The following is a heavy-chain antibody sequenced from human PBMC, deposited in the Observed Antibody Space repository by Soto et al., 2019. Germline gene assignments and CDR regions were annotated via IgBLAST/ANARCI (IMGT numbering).Heavy chain of an antibody. CDR3: ARQGFGQLHGLVDV. CDR1: GGSISSGGYS. Sequence: SETLSLTCAVSGGSISSGGYSWSWIRQPPGKGLEWIGYIYHSGSTYYNPSLKSRVTMSVDRSKNHFSLKVSSVTAADTALYYCARQGFGQLHGLVDVWGPGTTVTVSS. D-gene: IGHD3-10*01. CDR2: IYHSGST. V-gene: IGHV4-30-2*01. J-gene: IGHJ6*02.